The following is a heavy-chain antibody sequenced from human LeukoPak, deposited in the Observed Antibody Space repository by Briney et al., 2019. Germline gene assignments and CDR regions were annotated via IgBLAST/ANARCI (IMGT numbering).Heavy chain of an antibody. CDR1: GFTFSSYG. J-gene: IGHJ4*02. CDR3: ARGGSSSSWYIDY. V-gene: IGHV3-13*01. CDR2: IGTAGDT. Sequence: GGSLRLSCAASGFTFSSYGMYWVRQATGKGLEWVSVIGTAGDTYYPGSVKGRFTISRENAKNSLYLQMNSLRAEDTAVYYCARGGSSSSWYIDYWGQGTLVTVSS. D-gene: IGHD6-13*01.